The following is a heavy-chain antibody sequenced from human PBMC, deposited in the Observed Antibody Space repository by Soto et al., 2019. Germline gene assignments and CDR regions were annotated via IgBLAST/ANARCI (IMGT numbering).Heavy chain of an antibody. Sequence: QVQLVESGGGVVQPGRSLRLSCAASGFTFSSYGMHWVRQAPGKGLEWVAAIWYDGSNKYYADSVKGRFTISRDNSKNTLDLQMNSLRAEDTAVYYCARDRVGQLDYWGQGTLVTVSS. V-gene: IGHV3-33*01. J-gene: IGHJ4*02. CDR2: IWYDGSNK. D-gene: IGHD6-6*01. CDR3: ARDRVGQLDY. CDR1: GFTFSSYG.